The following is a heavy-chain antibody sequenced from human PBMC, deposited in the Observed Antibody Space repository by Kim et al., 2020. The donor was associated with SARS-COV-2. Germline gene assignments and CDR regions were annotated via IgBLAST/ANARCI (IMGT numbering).Heavy chain of an antibody. Sequence: GGSLRLSCAASGFTFSSYAMHWVRQAPGKGLEWVAVISYDGSNKYYADSVKGRFTISRDNSKNTLYLQMNSLRAEDTAVYYCARDMAAAGIVGAALDYWGQGTLVTVSS. J-gene: IGHJ4*02. V-gene: IGHV3-30*04. D-gene: IGHD6-13*01. CDR2: ISYDGSNK. CDR1: GFTFSSYA. CDR3: ARDMAAAGIVGAALDY.